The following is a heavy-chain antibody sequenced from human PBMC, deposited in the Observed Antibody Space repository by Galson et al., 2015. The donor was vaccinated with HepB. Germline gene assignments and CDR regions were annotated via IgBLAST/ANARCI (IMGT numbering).Heavy chain of an antibody. CDR1: GFTFDDYA. CDR2: ISWNSGSI. Sequence: SLRLSCAASGFTFDDYAMHWVRQAPGKGLEWVSGISWNSGSIGYADSVKGRFTISRDNAKNSLYLQMNSLRAEDTALYYCANNDLGRWGQGTLVTVSS. CDR3: ANNDLGR. D-gene: IGHD3-3*01. J-gene: IGHJ4*02. V-gene: IGHV3-9*01.